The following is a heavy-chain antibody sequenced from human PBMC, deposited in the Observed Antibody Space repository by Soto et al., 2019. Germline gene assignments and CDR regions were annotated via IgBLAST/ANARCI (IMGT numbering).Heavy chain of an antibody. CDR3: ASSYDYIWGSYRPHGYFDY. J-gene: IGHJ4*02. CDR2: IYYSGST. D-gene: IGHD3-16*02. CDR1: GGSISSYY. V-gene: IGHV4-59*01. Sequence: SETLSLTCTVSGGSISSYYWSWIRQPPGKGLEWIGYIYYSGSTNYNPSLKSRVTISVDTSKNQFSLKLSSVAAADTAVYYCASSYDYIWGSYRPHGYFDYWGQGTLVTVSS.